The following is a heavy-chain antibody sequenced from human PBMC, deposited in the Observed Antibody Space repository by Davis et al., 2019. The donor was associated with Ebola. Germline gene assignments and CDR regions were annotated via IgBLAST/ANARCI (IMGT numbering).Heavy chain of an antibody. D-gene: IGHD3-16*01. CDR2: ISSRSRTI. CDR1: GFTFSSYA. J-gene: IGHJ6*02. V-gene: IGHV3-48*01. Sequence: GESLKISCAASGFTFSSYAMHWVRQAPGRGLEWISYISSRSRTIHYADSVKARFTISRDDAKNSLYLQMNSLRAEDTAVYYCARDRPLDFFFGDYYGMDVWGQGTTVTVSS. CDR3: ARDRPLDFFFGDYYGMDV.